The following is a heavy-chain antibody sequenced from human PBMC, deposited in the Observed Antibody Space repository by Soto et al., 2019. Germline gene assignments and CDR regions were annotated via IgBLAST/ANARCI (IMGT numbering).Heavy chain of an antibody. CDR2: IYHSGST. V-gene: IGHV4-30-2*01. CDR3: ARSASTVTTLDY. J-gene: IGHJ4*02. CDR1: GGSISSGGYS. D-gene: IGHD1-1*01. Sequence: SETLSLTCAVSGGSISSGGYSWSGIRQPPGKGLEWVGYIYHSGSTYYNPSLKSRVTISVDRSKNQFSLKLSSVTAADTAVYYCARSASTVTTLDYWGQGTLVTVSS.